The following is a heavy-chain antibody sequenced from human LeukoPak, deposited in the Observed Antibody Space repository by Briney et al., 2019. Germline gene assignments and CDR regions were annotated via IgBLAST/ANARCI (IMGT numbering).Heavy chain of an antibody. V-gene: IGHV3-53*01. CDR1: GFTFSSSY. J-gene: IGHJ4*02. CDR3: ARGIVTLIDY. Sequence: PGGSLRLSCAASGFTFSSSYMSWVRQAPGKGLEWVSVIYSGGSTYYADSVKGRFTTSRDNSKNTLYLQMNSLRAEDTAVYYCARGIVTLIDYWGQGTLVTVSS. CDR2: IYSGGST. D-gene: IGHD3-22*01.